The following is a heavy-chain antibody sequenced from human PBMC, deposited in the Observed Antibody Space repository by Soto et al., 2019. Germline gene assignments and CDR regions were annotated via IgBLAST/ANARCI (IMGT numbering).Heavy chain of an antibody. CDR1: GFTVSSNY. CDR3: ARAYYDFWSGPPNWFDP. J-gene: IGHJ5*02. CDR2: IYSGGST. V-gene: IGHV3-53*01. Sequence: QPGGSLRLSCAASGFTVSSNYMSWVRQAPGKGLEWVSVIYSGGSTYYADSVKGRFTISRDNSKNTLYLQMNSLRAEDTAVYYCARAYYDFWSGPPNWFDPWGQGTLVTVSS. D-gene: IGHD3-3*01.